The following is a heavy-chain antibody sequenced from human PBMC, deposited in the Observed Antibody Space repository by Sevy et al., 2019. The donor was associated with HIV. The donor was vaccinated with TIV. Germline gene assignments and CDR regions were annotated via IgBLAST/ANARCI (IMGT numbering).Heavy chain of an antibody. D-gene: IGHD3-3*01. CDR1: GFTFSSYS. CDR2: ISSSSSTI. CDR3: ARDSRIRFLEWLPLDY. V-gene: IGHV3-48*01. J-gene: IGHJ4*02. Sequence: GGSLRLSCAASGFTFSSYSMNWVRQAPGKGLEWVSCISSSSSTIYYADSVKGRFTISRDNAKNSLYLQMNSLRAEDTAVYYCARDSRIRFLEWLPLDYWGQGTLVTVSS.